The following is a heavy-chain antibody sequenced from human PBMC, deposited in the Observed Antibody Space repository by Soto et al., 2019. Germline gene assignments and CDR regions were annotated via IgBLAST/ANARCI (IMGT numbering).Heavy chain of an antibody. CDR1: RVTFSSYG. CDR2: ISYDGSNE. D-gene: IGHD3-3*01. Sequence: SLRLSCAASRVTFSSYGIHWVRQAPGQGLEWVAVISYDGSNEYYADSVKGRFTISRDNSKNPLYLQMNSLRAEDTAVYYCAKDAASYDFWSGYYYYYYGMDVWGQGTTVTVSS. J-gene: IGHJ6*02. V-gene: IGHV3-30*18. CDR3: AKDAASYDFWSGYYYYYYGMDV.